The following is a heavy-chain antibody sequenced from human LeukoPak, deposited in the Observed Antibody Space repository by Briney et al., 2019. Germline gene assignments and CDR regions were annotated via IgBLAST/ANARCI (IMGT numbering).Heavy chain of an antibody. CDR2: ISSSSSTI. Sequence: PGGSLRLSCAASGFTFSSYSMNWVRQAPGKGLEWVSYISSSSSTIYYADSVKGRFTISRDNAKNSLYLQMNSLRAEDTAVYYCASPYGDYAPWGQGTLVTVSS. CDR1: GFTFSSYS. CDR3: ASPYGDYAP. D-gene: IGHD4-17*01. J-gene: IGHJ1*01. V-gene: IGHV3-48*01.